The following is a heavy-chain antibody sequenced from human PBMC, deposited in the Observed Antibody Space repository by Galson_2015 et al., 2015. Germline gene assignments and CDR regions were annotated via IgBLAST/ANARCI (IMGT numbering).Heavy chain of an antibody. J-gene: IGHJ4*02. CDR1: GGSISSSNW. V-gene: IGHV4-4*02. CDR2: IYHSGST. CDR3: AREPPPSGEGGGEPFDY. D-gene: IGHD1-14*01. Sequence: ETLSLTCAVSGGSISSSNWWSWVRQPPGKGLEWIGEIYHSGSTNYNPSLKSRVTISVDKSKNQFSLKLSSVTAADTAVYYCAREPPPSGEGGGEPFDYWGQGTLVTVSS.